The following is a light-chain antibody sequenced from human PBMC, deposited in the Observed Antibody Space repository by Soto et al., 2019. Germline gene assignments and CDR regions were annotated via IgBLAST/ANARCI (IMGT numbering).Light chain of an antibody. CDR2: DVS. CDR3: SSYTSSSTLV. CDR1: SSDVGGYNY. V-gene: IGLV2-14*01. Sequence: QSALTQPASVSGSPGQSVTISCTGTSSDVGGYNYVSWYQQHPGKAPKLMIYDVSNRPSGVSNRFSGSKSGNTASLTISGLQAEDEAYYYCSSYTSSSTLVFRTGTHLPV. J-gene: IGLJ1*01.